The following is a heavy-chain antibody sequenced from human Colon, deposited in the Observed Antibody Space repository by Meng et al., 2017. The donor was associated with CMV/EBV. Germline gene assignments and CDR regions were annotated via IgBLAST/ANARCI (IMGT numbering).Heavy chain of an antibody. CDR1: GDTSTTYA. V-gene: IGHV1-18*01. CDR2: ISTHNGDT. D-gene: IGHD6-19*01. J-gene: IGHJ4*02. CDR3: ARALIAVSGTFYFDY. Sequence: QGQLVQSGSELKKPGASVKVSCKSSGDTSTTYAMNWVRQAPGQGLEWVGWISTHNGDTNYAQKFQGRVTMATDTSTSTAYMELRSLRSDDTGVYYCARALIAVSGTFYFDYWGQGTLVTVSS.